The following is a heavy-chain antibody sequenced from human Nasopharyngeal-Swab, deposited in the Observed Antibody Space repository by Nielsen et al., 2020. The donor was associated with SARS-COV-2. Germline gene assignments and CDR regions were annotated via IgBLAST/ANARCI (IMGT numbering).Heavy chain of an antibody. V-gene: IGHV3-30*03. D-gene: IGHD5-12*01. Sequence: GESLKISCAASGFTFSSYGMHWVRQAPGKGLEWVAVISYDGSKKYYADSVKGRFTISRDNSKNTLYLQMNSLRAEDTAVYYCARGRGGGYDPWGYYYYDMDVWGHGTTVTVSS. CDR1: GFTFSSYG. CDR3: ARGRGGGYDPWGYYYYDMDV. J-gene: IGHJ6*02. CDR2: ISYDGSKK.